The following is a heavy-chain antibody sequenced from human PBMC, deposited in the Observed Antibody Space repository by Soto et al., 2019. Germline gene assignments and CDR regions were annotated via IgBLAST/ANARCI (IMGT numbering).Heavy chain of an antibody. J-gene: IGHJ5*02. CDR1: GGSVSSGSYY. CDR3: ARDGIYCSSTSCYTDWFDP. CDR2: IYYSGST. D-gene: IGHD2-2*02. Sequence: PSETLSLTCTVSGGSVSSGSYYWSWIRQPPGKGLEWIGYIYYSGSTNYNPSLKSRVTISVDTSKNQFSLKLSSVTAADTAVYYCARDGIYCSSTSCYTDWFDPWGKGTLVTVPQ. V-gene: IGHV4-61*01.